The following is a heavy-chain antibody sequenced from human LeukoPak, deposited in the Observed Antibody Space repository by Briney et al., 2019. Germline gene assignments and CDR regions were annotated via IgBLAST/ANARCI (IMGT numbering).Heavy chain of an antibody. CDR3: ARGSSKPM. J-gene: IGHJ3*02. Sequence: GGSLRPSKAAAGFFSSNYWMSWLSQAPGKGLEWVANINQDGSDKYYVDFVKGRFSISRDNARNSLYLQMNSLRAEDTAAYYCARGSSKPMWGQGTMVTVSS. D-gene: IGHD6-6*01. CDR1: GFFSSNYW. V-gene: IGHV3-7*01. CDR2: INQDGSDK.